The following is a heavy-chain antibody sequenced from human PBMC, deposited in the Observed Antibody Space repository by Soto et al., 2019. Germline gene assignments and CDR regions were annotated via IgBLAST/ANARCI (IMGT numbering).Heavy chain of an antibody. CDR3: TRGAFEHAMDV. D-gene: IGHD3-3*02. V-gene: IGHV3-74*03. CDR2: VGIDGSST. Sequence: EVQLVESGGGLAQPGGSLRLSCAASGFTITAYWMHWVRQAPGKGLVWVSRVGIDGSSTTYADSVKGRFTISRDNAKNTVYLQMNSLRDEDTAVYHCTRGAFEHAMDVWGQGTTVTVSS. CDR1: GFTITAYW. J-gene: IGHJ6*02.